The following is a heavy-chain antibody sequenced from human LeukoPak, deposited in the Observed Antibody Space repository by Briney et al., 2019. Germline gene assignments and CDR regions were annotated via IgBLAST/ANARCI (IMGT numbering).Heavy chain of an antibody. Sequence: GGSLRLSCAASGFTFSSYWMHWVRQAPGKGLVWVSRINSDGSSTSYADSVKGRFTISRDNAKNTLYLQMNSLRAEDTAVYYYAVAGSSDYYFDYWGQGTLVTVSS. CDR3: AVAGSSDYYFDY. D-gene: IGHD6-19*01. CDR2: INSDGSST. J-gene: IGHJ4*02. V-gene: IGHV3-74*01. CDR1: GFTFSSYW.